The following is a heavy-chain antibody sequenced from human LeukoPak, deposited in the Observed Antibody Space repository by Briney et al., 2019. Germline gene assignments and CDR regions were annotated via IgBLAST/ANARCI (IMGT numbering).Heavy chain of an antibody. Sequence: GGSLRLSCAASGFTFRNYAMTWVRQAPGKGLEWVSDISGSGDTTYYADSVKGRFTLSRDSSTNTLYLQMNSLRAEDTAVYFCAKVGSYGFKYFDYWGRGTLVTVSS. J-gene: IGHJ4*02. CDR3: AKVGSYGFKYFDY. V-gene: IGHV3-23*01. D-gene: IGHD5-18*01. CDR1: GFTFRNYA. CDR2: ISGSGDTT.